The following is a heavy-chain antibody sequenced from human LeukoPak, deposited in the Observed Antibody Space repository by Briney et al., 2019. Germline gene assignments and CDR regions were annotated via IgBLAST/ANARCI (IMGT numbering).Heavy chain of an antibody. CDR2: INPTSGGT. J-gene: IGHJ6*03. CDR3: ARVGYSYGDYYYYMDV. Sequence: ASVTVSCKASGYTFTGFYIHWIRQAPGHGLEWMGWINPTSGGTNYALKFQGRVTMTRDTSIRTAYMELNRLRSDDTAVYYCARVGYSYGDYYYYMDVWGKGTTVTISS. V-gene: IGHV1-2*02. D-gene: IGHD5-18*01. CDR1: GYTFTGFY.